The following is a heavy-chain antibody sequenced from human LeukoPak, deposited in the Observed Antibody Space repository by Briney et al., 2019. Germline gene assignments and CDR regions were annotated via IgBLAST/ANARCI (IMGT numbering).Heavy chain of an antibody. CDR2: ISSSSSTI. V-gene: IGHV3-48*01. D-gene: IGHD6-19*01. Sequence: PGGSLRLSCAASGFTFSSYSMNWVRQAPGKGLEWVSYISSSSSTIYYADSVKGRFTISRDNAKNSLYLQMNSLRAEDTAVYYCARDPQWLVRVWYFDYWGQGNLVTVSS. CDR1: GFTFSSYS. CDR3: ARDPQWLVRVWYFDY. J-gene: IGHJ4*02.